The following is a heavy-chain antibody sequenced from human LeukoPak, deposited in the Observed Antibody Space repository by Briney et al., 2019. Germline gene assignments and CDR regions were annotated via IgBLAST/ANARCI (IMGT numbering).Heavy chain of an antibody. D-gene: IGHD3-10*01. CDR1: GFTFSSYA. CDR3: ARARKSGGITMIRGVKDRGWFDP. J-gene: IGHJ5*02. V-gene: IGHV3-30*02. CDR2: FRYDGGNK. Sequence: GGSLRLSCAASGFTFSSYAMTWVRQAPGKGLEWVAFFRYDGGNKSYADSVKGRFTISRDNSKNTLYLQMNSLRAEDTAVYYCARARKSGGITMIRGVKDRGWFDPWGQGTLVTVSS.